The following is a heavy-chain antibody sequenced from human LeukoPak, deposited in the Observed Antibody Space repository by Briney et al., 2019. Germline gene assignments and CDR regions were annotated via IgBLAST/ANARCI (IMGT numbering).Heavy chain of an antibody. Sequence: GGSLRLSCAASGFTFSSYAMHWVRQAPGKGLEWVAVISYDGSNKYYADSVKGRFTISRDNSKNTLYLQMNSLRAEDTAVYYCAKDGKYSYGLKYYYYMDVWGKGTTVTVSS. D-gene: IGHD5-18*01. CDR2: ISYDGSNK. CDR3: AKDGKYSYGLKYYYYMDV. J-gene: IGHJ6*03. CDR1: GFTFSSYA. V-gene: IGHV3-30*04.